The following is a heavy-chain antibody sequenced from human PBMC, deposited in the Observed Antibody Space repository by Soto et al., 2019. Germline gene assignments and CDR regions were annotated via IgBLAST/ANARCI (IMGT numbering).Heavy chain of an antibody. J-gene: IGHJ4*02. D-gene: IGHD6-13*01. CDR3: AKDIGYSSSWRYFDY. V-gene: IGHV3-9*01. CDR2: ISWNSGSI. CDR1: GFTFDDYA. Sequence: GGSLRLSCAASGFTFDDYAMHWVRQAPGKGLEWVSGISWNSGSIGYADSVKGRFTISRDNAKNSLYLQMNSLRAEDTALYYCAKDIGYSSSWRYFDYWGQGTLVTVSS.